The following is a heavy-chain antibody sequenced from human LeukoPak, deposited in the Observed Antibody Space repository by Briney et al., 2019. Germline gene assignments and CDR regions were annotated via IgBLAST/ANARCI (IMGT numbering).Heavy chain of an antibody. CDR3: ARGLHYDFWSGYWFDY. CDR2: IIPIFGTA. V-gene: IGHV1-69*13. D-gene: IGHD3-3*01. J-gene: IGHJ4*02. CDR1: GGTFSSYA. Sequence: GASVKVSCKASGGTFSSYAISWVRQAPGQGLEWMGGIIPIFGTANYAQKFQGRVMITADESTSTAYMELSSLRSEDTAVYYCARGLHYDFWSGYWFDYWGQGTLVTVSS.